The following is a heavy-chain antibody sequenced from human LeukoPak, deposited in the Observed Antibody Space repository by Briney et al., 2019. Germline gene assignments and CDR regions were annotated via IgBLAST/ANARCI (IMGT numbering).Heavy chain of an antibody. CDR3: ATGGRFYFDC. J-gene: IGHJ4*02. CDR2: INSYNGNT. CDR1: GYTFTSYA. V-gene: IGHV1-18*01. Sequence: ASVKVSCKASGYTFTSYAMNWVRQAPGQGLEWVGWINSYNGNTNYAQKLQGRVTMTTDTSTSTVYMELRSLRSDDTAVYYCATGGRFYFDCCREGRLVTVSS.